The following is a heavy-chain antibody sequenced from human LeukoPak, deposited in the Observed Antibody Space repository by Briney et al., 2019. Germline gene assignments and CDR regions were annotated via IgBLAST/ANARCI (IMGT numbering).Heavy chain of an antibody. CDR2: IIPILGIA. J-gene: IGHJ4*02. Sequence: SVKVSCKASGGTFSSYAISWVRRAPGQGLEWMGRIIPILGIANYAQKFQGRVTITADKSTSTAYMELSSLRSEDTAVYYCARDTNNLIRGVFADWGQGTLVTVSS. CDR3: ARDTNNLIRGVFAD. V-gene: IGHV1-69*04. D-gene: IGHD3-10*01. CDR1: GGTFSSYA.